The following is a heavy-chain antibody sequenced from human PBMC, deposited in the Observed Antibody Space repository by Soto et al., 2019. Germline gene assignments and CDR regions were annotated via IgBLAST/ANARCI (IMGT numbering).Heavy chain of an antibody. CDR2: ISPYTGKT. J-gene: IGHJ4*02. V-gene: IGHV1-18*04. Sequence: QVLLVQSGSEVKKPGASMKVSCQTSGYTFSDFALTWVRQVPDKGLEWLGWISPYTGKTNYAQRVQDRVALTTDTPTRTAYLELRSLTYDDTAVYYRARLGWELLSGRRYFDYWGQGTLVTVSS. CDR3: ARLGWELLSGRRYFDY. D-gene: IGHD1-26*01. CDR1: GYTFSDFA.